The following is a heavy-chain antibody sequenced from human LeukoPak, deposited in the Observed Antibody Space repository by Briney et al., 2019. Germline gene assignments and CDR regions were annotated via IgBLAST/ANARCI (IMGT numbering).Heavy chain of an antibody. CDR2: IYYSETT. J-gene: IGHJ4*02. V-gene: IGHV4-30-4*07. CDR3: GRVMKDTAMVDY. CDR1: GGSISSGGYS. Sequence: SETLSLTCAVSGGSISSGGYSWSWLRQPPGEGLEWIGYIYYSETTYYTPSLKSRVTISVGTSKNQFSLKLSSVTDADTGVYYCGRVMKDTAMVDYWGQGNLVTVSS. D-gene: IGHD5-18*01.